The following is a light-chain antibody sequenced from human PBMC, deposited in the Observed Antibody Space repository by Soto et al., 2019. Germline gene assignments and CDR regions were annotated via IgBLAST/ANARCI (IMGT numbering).Light chain of an antibody. CDR1: QSVSSN. V-gene: IGKV3-15*01. CDR2: GAS. Sequence: EIVMTQSPATLSVSPGERATLSCRASQSVSSNLAWYQQKPGQAPRLLIYGASTRATGIPARFSGSGSGTEYTLNISSLQSEDFAVYYCQQYNNWTPTFGQGTKVEIK. CDR3: QQYNNWTPT. J-gene: IGKJ1*01.